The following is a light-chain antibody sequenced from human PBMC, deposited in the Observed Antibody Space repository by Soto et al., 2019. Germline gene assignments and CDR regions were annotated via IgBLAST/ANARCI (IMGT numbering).Light chain of an antibody. Sequence: EIVLTQSPGTLSLSPGERATLSCRASQSVSSSYLAWYQQKPGQAPRLLIYGASSRATGIPDRFSGSGSGTDFTLTISRLEPEDLAVYYCQQYGSSPTFGQGTMVEIK. V-gene: IGKV3-20*01. CDR3: QQYGSSPT. CDR1: QSVSSSY. CDR2: GAS. J-gene: IGKJ1*01.